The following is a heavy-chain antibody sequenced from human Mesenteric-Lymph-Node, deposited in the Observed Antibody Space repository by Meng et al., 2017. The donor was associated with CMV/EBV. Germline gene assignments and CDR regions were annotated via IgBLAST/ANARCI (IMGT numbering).Heavy chain of an antibody. CDR2: INAGSGNT. D-gene: IGHD4-17*01. J-gene: IGHJ4*02. CDR3: AREDYGGEYYFDY. Sequence: CKASGYTFTGYCVHWVRQAPGQGLEWMGQINAGSGNTKYSQKFQGRVTITRDTSATTAYMELSSLTSEDTAVYHCAREDYGGEYYFDYWGQGTLVTVSS. V-gene: IGHV1-3*01. CDR1: GYTFTGYC.